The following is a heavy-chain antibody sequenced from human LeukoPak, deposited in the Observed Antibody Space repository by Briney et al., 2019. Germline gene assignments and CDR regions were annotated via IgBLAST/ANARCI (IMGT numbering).Heavy chain of an antibody. Sequence: ETLSLTCTVSGGSISSSSYYWGWIRQPPGKGLEWIGSIYYSGSTYYNPSLKSRITISVDRSKNQFSLKLSSVTAADTAMYYCARAFGRCSSTSCYTDHFDYWGQGTLVTVSS. D-gene: IGHD2-2*02. CDR2: IYYSGST. V-gene: IGHV4-39*07. CDR3: ARAFGRCSSTSCYTDHFDY. CDR1: GGSISSSSYY. J-gene: IGHJ4*02.